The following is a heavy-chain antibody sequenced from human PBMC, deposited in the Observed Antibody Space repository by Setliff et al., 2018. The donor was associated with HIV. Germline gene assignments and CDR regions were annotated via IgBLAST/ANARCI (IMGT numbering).Heavy chain of an antibody. D-gene: IGHD3-3*01. CDR3: ARGGGGYYNFWTSPPPIDY. CDR1: GGTFTRNC. J-gene: IGHJ4*02. Sequence: GASVKVSCKVSGGTFTRNCISWVRQAPGQGLEWMGGINEASGNTKCSQKFQGRVTMTTDTSTSMAYMELSSLRSEDTAVYYCARGGGGYYNFWTSPPPIDYWGQGTLVTVSS. CDR2: INEASGNT. V-gene: IGHV1-18*01.